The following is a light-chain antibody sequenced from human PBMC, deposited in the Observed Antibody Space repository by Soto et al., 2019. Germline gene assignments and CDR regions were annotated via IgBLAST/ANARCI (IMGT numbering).Light chain of an antibody. J-gene: IGLJ2*01. CDR3: GSYTSTDSLI. V-gene: IGLV2-14*01. Sequence: QSVPTQPASVSGSPGQSITISCTGSSNDVGGYNFVSWYQQHPGKAPKLLIYEVTNRPSGISDRFSGSRSGNTASLTISGLQPEDEADYYCGSYTSTDSLIFGGGTRLTVL. CDR1: SNDVGGYNF. CDR2: EVT.